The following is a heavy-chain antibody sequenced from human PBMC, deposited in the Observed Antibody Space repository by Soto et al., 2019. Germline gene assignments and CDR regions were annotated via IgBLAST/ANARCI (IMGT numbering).Heavy chain of an antibody. CDR3: ERLGNCATSSCYGARYFDY. V-gene: IGHV2-26*01. D-gene: IGHD2-2*01. Sequence: QVTLKESGPVLVKPTETLTLTCTVSGFSLNNTIMGVSWIRQSPGKALEWLAHIFSTDEKSYSTFLKTRLTISKDTSRSQVVLTMTNMDPVDTATYFCERLGNCATSSCYGARYFDYWGQGALVTVSS. CDR1: GFSLNNTIMG. J-gene: IGHJ4*02. CDR2: IFSTDEK.